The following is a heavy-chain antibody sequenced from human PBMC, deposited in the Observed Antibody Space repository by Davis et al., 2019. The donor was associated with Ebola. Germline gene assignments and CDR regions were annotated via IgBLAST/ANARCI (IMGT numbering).Heavy chain of an antibody. J-gene: IGHJ5*02. Sequence: ASVKVSCKVFGYTLSEFSMHWVRQAPGQGLEWMGIINPSGGSTSYAQKFQGRVTMTRDTSTSTVYMELSSLRSEDTAVYYCARDGIAARMGHWFDPWGQGTLVTVSS. CDR2: INPSGGST. CDR1: GYTLSEFS. V-gene: IGHV1-46*01. D-gene: IGHD6-6*01. CDR3: ARDGIAARMGHWFDP.